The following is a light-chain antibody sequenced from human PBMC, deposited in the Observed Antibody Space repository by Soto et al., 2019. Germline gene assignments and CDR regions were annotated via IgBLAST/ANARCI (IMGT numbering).Light chain of an antibody. CDR3: ISYTSSSTSYV. V-gene: IGLV2-14*01. Sequence: QSVLTQPASVSGSPGQSITISCTGTSSDVGGYNYVARYQQHPGKVPRLMIYEVSNRPSGVSNRFSGSKSGSTASLTISGLQAEDEADYYCISYTSSSTSYVFGTGTRSPS. CDR1: SSDVGGYNY. CDR2: EVS. J-gene: IGLJ1*01.